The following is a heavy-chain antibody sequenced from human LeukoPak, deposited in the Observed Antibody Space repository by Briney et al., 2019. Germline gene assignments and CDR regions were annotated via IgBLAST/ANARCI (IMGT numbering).Heavy chain of an antibody. J-gene: IGHJ4*02. Sequence: SETLSLTCTVSGGSISSYYWSWIRQPPGKGLEWIGYIYYSGSTNYNPSLKSRVTISVDTSKNQFSLRLSSVTAADTAVYYCARDAPDSGSYYARSFERIFDYWGQGTLVTVSS. CDR1: GGSISSYY. D-gene: IGHD1-26*01. V-gene: IGHV4-59*01. CDR2: IYYSGST. CDR3: ARDAPDSGSYYARSFERIFDY.